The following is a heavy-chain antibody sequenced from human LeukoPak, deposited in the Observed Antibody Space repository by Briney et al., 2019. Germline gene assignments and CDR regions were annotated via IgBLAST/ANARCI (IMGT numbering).Heavy chain of an antibody. J-gene: IGHJ3*02. V-gene: IGHV4-39*01. D-gene: IGHD3-9*01. CDR2: IYYSGST. Sequence: PSETLSLTCTVSGGSISSSNYYWGWIRQPPGKGLEWIGSIYYSGSTYYSPSLKSRVTISVDTSKNQFSLKLSSVTAADTAVYYCARQEGLRYFDWLPDAFDIWGQGTMVTVSS. CDR3: ARQEGLRYFDWLPDAFDI. CDR1: GGSISSSNYY.